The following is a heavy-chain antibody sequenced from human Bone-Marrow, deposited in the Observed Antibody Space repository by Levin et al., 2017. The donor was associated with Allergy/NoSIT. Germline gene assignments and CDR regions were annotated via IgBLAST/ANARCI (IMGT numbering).Heavy chain of an antibody. CDR2: ISGSGGST. Sequence: GESLKISCAASGFTFSSYAMSWVRQAPGKGLEWVSAISGSGGSTYYADSVKGRFTISRDNSKNTLYLQMNSLRAEDTAVYYCATRPSLATTVTFLHNLTKNEYNWFDPWGQGTLVTVSS. CDR1: GFTFSSYA. D-gene: IGHD4-11*01. CDR3: ATRPSLATTVTFLHNLTKNEYNWFDP. J-gene: IGHJ5*02. V-gene: IGHV3-23*01.